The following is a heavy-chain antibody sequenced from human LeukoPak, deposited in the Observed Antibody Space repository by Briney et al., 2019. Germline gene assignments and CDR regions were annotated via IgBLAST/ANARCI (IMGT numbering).Heavy chain of an antibody. V-gene: IGHV3-21*01. Sequence: GGSLRLSCEASGFTFSTYNMNWVRQAPGKGLEWVSSISSSSSYIYYADSVKGRFTISRDNAKNSLYLQMNSLRAEDTAVYYCARMGGGGSGVPYFDYWGQGTLVTVSS. J-gene: IGHJ4*02. D-gene: IGHD3-10*01. CDR2: ISSSSSYI. CDR1: GFTFSTYN. CDR3: ARMGGGGSGVPYFDY.